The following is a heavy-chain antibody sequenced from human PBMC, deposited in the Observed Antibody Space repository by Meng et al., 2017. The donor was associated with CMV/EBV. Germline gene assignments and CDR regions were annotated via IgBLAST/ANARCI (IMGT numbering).Heavy chain of an antibody. CDR2: IYYSGST. Sequence: SETLSLTCTVSGGSISSYYWSWIRQPPGKGLEWIGYIYYSGSTNYNPSLKSRVTISVDTSKNQLSLKLSSVTAADTAVYYCARTSARGTFDYWGQGTLVTVSS. CDR3: ARTSARGTFDY. CDR1: GGSISSYY. V-gene: IGHV4-59*01. J-gene: IGHJ4*02.